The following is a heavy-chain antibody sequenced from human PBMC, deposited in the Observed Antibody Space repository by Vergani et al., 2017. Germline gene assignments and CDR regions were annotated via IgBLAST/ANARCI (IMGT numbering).Heavy chain of an antibody. CDR3: ASSNNVVVPAAEDY. V-gene: IGHV3-48*03. J-gene: IGHJ4*02. Sequence: EVQLVESGGGLVQPGGSLRLSCAASGFTFSSYEMNWVRQAPGKGLEWVSYISSSGSTIYYADSVKGRFTISRDNAKNSLYLQMNSLRAEDTAVYYCASSNNVVVPAAEDYWGQGTLVTVSS. CDR2: ISSSGSTI. CDR1: GFTFSSYE. D-gene: IGHD2-2*01.